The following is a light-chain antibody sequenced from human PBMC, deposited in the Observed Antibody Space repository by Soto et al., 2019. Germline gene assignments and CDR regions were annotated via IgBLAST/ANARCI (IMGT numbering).Light chain of an antibody. J-gene: IGKJ1*01. CDR2: DVS. CDR3: QQYNSYSWT. CDR1: QSITSW. Sequence: DIQMTQSPSTLSASVGDRVTITCRASQSITSWLAWYQQKPGKAPKLLIYDVSNLESGVPSRFSGSGSETEFTLTISSLQPDDVATYYCQQYNSYSWTFGQGTKVDIK. V-gene: IGKV1-5*01.